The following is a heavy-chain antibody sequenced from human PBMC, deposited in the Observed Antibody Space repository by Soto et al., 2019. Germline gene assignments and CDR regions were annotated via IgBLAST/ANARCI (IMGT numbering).Heavy chain of an antibody. V-gene: IGHV3-23*01. Sequence: DVQLLESGGGLVQPGGSLRLSCAASGFTFRSYAMSWVRQAPGKGLEWVSAISGSGGSTYYADSVKGRFTISRDNSKNTLYLQMNSLRAEDTAVYYCAKFRHSSGWVNWFDPWGQGTLVTVSS. J-gene: IGHJ5*02. CDR2: ISGSGGST. CDR3: AKFRHSSGWVNWFDP. D-gene: IGHD6-19*01. CDR1: GFTFRSYA.